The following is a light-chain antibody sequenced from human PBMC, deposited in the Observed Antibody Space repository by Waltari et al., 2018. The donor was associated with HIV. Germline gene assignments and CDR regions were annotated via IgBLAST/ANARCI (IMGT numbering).Light chain of an antibody. V-gene: IGLV2-14*03. CDR1: SSDVGGYNY. J-gene: IGLJ3*02. Sequence: QSALTQPASVSGSPGQSITISCTGTSSDVGGYNYVSGYQQHPDKAPQLVIFDVNKRPSGVSNRFSGSKSGNTASLTISGLQAEDEADYYCSSYTSSRTLVFGGGTKLTVL. CDR2: DVN. CDR3: SSYTSSRTLV.